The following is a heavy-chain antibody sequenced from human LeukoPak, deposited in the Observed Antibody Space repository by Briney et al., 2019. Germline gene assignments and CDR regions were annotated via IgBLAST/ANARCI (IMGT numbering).Heavy chain of an antibody. V-gene: IGHV1-69*05. D-gene: IGHD3-22*01. CDR3: ARFRITMIVGRYYFDY. CDR2: IIPIFGTA. J-gene: IGHJ4*02. CDR1: GGTFSSYA. Sequence: GASVKVSCKASGGTFSSYAISWVRQAPGQGLEWMGGIIPIFGTANYAQKFRGRVTITTDESTSTAYMELSSLRSEDTAVYYCARFRITMIVGRYYFDYWGRGTLVTVSS.